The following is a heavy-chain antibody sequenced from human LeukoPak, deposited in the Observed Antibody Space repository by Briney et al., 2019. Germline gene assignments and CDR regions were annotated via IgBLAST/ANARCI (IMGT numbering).Heavy chain of an antibody. CDR3: AKDGPWYYDSSGFAFDI. D-gene: IGHD3-22*01. Sequence: GSLRLSCAASGFTFSSYAMRWVRQAPGKGLEWVSAISGSGGSTYYADSVKGRFTISRDNSKNTLYLQMNSLRAEDTAVYYCAKDGPWYYDSSGFAFDIWGQGTMVTVSS. CDR2: ISGSGGST. J-gene: IGHJ3*02. V-gene: IGHV3-23*01. CDR1: GFTFSSYA.